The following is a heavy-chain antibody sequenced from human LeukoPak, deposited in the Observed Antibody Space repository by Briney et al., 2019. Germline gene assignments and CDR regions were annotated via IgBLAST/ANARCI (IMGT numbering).Heavy chain of an antibody. CDR2: ISGSGGST. J-gene: IGHJ4*02. V-gene: IGHV3-23*01. CDR1: GFTFSSYG. CDR3: ARAGYSSSWYLY. D-gene: IGHD6-13*01. Sequence: GGSLRLSCAASGFTFSSYGMSWVRQAPGKGLEWVSAISGSGGSTYYADSVKGRFTISRDNSKNTLYLQMNSLRAEDTAVYYCARAGYSSSWYLYWGQGTLVTVSS.